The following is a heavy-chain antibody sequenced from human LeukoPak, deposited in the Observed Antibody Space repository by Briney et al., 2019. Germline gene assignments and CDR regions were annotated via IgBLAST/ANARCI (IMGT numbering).Heavy chain of an antibody. Sequence: SETLSLTCAVYGGPFSGYYWSWIRQFPGKGLEWIGEINHSGSTNYNPSLKSRVVISVDTSRNQFSLDLYSVTAADASVYYCARSRQQQQLVWLDPWGQGTLVTVSS. CDR3: ARSRQQQQLVWLDP. CDR1: GGPFSGYY. J-gene: IGHJ5*02. CDR2: INHSGST. V-gene: IGHV4-34*01. D-gene: IGHD6-13*01.